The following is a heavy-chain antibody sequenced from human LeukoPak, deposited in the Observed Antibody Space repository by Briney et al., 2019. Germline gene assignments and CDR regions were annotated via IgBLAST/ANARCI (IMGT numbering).Heavy chain of an antibody. CDR1: GFTFSSYW. V-gene: IGHV3-7*01. J-gene: IGHJ4*02. CDR3: ARDNYDFWSGYHGVDY. D-gene: IGHD3-3*01. CDR2: IKQDGSEK. Sequence: GGSLRLSCAASGFTFSSYWMSWVRQAPGKGLEWVANIKQDGSEKYYVDSAKGRFTISRDNAKNSLYLQMNSLRAEDTAVYYCARDNYDFWSGYHGVDYWGQGTLVTVSS.